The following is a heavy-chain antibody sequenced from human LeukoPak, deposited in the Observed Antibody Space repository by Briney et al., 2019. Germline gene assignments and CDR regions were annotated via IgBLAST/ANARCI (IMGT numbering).Heavy chain of an antibody. D-gene: IGHD3-10*01. J-gene: IGHJ4*02. CDR3: ARAPEWFGETGIDS. CDR2: ISYDGNNK. Sequence: GRSLRLSCAASGFTFSSYAMHWVRQVPGKGLEWVAVISYDGNNKYYADSVKGRFTISRDKFKNTLFLQMNSLRAEDTAFYYCARAPEWFGETGIDSWGQGTLVTVSS. V-gene: IGHV3-30-3*01. CDR1: GFTFSSYA.